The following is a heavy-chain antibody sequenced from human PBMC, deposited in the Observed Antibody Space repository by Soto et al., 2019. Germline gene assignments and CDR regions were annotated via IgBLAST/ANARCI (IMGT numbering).Heavy chain of an antibody. CDR2: IYYSGST. J-gene: IGHJ6*04. D-gene: IGHD3-10*01. CDR1: GGSISSYY. CDR3: ARDRRVTSNYYGMDG. V-gene: IGHV4-59*01. Sequence: PSEPLSLTCTVSGGSISSYYWSWIRQPPGKGLEWIGYIYYSGSTNYNPSLKSRVTISVDTSKNQFSLKLSSVTAADTAVYYCARDRRVTSNYYGMDGWGKGTTVTVYS.